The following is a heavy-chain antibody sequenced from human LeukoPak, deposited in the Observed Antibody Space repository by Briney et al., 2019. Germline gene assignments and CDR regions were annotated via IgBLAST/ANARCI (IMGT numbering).Heavy chain of an antibody. V-gene: IGHV3-7*01. CDR1: RFTYSNYC. D-gene: IGHD6-19*01. J-gene: IGHJ4*02. CDR3: ARQRGSGCLDY. CDR2: IKQDGSET. Sequence: PGGSLRLSCAASRFTYSNYCMIGVSQPRGKGREGVANIKQDGSETYYVDSVKGRLTISRDNAKNSLSLQKNSLRAEDTAVYYCARQRGSGCLDYWGQGTLVTVSS.